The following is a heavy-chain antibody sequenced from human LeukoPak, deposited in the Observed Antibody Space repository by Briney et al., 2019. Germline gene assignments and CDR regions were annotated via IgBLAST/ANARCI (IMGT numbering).Heavy chain of an antibody. Sequence: ASVKGSCKASGYTFTGFYIHWVRQATGQGLQWMGWINPNSGGTNYAQEFECRVSMTRDTSISTAYMELSRLRSDDTAICYWATLGDISGYYLRDYWGQGTLVTVSS. J-gene: IGHJ4*02. D-gene: IGHD3-22*01. V-gene: IGHV1-2*02. CDR3: ATLGDISGYYLRDY. CDR2: INPNSGGT. CDR1: GYTFTGFY.